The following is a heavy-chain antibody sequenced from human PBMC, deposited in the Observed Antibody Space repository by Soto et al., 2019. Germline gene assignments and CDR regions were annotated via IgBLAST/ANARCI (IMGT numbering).Heavy chain of an antibody. CDR3: AGGIAARPLGY. J-gene: IGHJ4*02. CDR2: IYHSGST. CDR1: GCSISSGGYS. D-gene: IGHD6-6*01. Sequence: QLQLQESGSGLVKPSQTRSLTCAVSGCSISSGGYSWSWIRQPPGKGLEWIGYIYHSGSTYYNPSLKGRVTISVDRTKNQFSLKLSSVTAADTAVYYCAGGIAARPLGYWGQGTLVTVSS. V-gene: IGHV4-30-2*01.